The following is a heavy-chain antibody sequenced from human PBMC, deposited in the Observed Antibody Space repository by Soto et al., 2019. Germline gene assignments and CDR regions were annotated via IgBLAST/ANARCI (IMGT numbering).Heavy chain of an antibody. Sequence: QITLKESGPTLVKPTQTLTLTCTFSGFSLSSSGERVGWIRQPPGKALEWLALIYWNDDKRYSPSLMTRLTITKDTSKNQVVLTMTNMDPVDTATYYCAHRHNSVWYDAFDIWGQGTRVTVSS. V-gene: IGHV2-5*01. D-gene: IGHD6-19*01. CDR3: AHRHNSVWYDAFDI. J-gene: IGHJ3*02. CDR1: GFSLSSSGER. CDR2: IYWNDDK.